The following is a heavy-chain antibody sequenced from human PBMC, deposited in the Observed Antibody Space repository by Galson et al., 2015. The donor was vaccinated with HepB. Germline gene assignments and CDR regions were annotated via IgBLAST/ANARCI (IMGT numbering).Heavy chain of an antibody. CDR1: GGTFGSYA. J-gene: IGHJ5*02. Sequence: SVKVSCKASGGTFGSYAISWLRQAPGQGPEWMGRIIPILGIVKSAQNFQGRVTITADKSTSTAYMALSSLGSEATAVYYCAREYYYDGSGYNWFDPWGQGTLVTVSS. CDR2: IIPILGIV. CDR3: AREYYYDGSGYNWFDP. D-gene: IGHD3-22*01. V-gene: IGHV1-69*04.